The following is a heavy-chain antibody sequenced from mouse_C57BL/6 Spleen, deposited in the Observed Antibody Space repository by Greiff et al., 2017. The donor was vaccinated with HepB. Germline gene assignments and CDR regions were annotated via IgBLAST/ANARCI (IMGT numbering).Heavy chain of an antibody. J-gene: IGHJ2*01. CDR1: GFTFSSYG. Sequence: EVKLVESGGDLVKPGGSLKLSCAASGFTFSSYGMSWVRQTPDKRLEWVATIDSGGSYTYYPDSVKGRFTISRDNDKNTLYLQISSLKSEDTAMYYCERLEGYDYPDFDYWGQGTTLTVSS. V-gene: IGHV5-6*01. D-gene: IGHD2-4*01. CDR3: ERLEGYDYPDFDY. CDR2: IDSGGSYT.